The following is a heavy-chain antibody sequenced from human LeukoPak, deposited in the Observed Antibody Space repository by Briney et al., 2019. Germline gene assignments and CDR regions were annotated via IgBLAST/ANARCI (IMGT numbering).Heavy chain of an antibody. J-gene: IGHJ4*02. CDR1: GFTFSSHG. CDR3: AREDSSGWYTAY. V-gene: IGHV3-33*01. D-gene: IGHD6-19*01. CDR2: IRYDGSKK. Sequence: PGRSLRLSCAASGFTFSSHGMHWVRQAPGKGLEWVATIRYDGSKKWYAESVRGRFTISRDDSKNTLFLQMNNLRVEDTAVYYCAREDSSGWYTAYWGQGTLVTVSS.